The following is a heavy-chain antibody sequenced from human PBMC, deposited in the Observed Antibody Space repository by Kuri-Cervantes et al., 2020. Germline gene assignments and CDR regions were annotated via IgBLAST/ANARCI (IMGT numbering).Heavy chain of an antibody. CDR3: ARDPEIAAAGTGWYYYGMDV. D-gene: IGHD6-13*01. Sequence: LSLTCAASGFTFSSYSMNWVRQAPGKGLEWVSSISSSSSYIYYADSVKGRFTISRDNAKNPLYLQMNSLRAEDTAVYYCARDPEIAAAGTGWYYYGMDVWGQGTTVTVSS. CDR2: ISSSSSYI. J-gene: IGHJ6*02. V-gene: IGHV3-21*01. CDR1: GFTFSSYS.